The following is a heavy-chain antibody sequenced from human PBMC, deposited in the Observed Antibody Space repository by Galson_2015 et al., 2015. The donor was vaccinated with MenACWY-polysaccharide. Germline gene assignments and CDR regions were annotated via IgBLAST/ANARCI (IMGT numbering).Heavy chain of an antibody. V-gene: IGHV3-23*01. Sequence: SLRLSCAASGFTFSSYAMSWVRQAPGKGLEWVSAISGSGGSTYYADSVKGRFTISRDNSKNTLYLQMNSLRAEDTAVYYCAKTGGGYVWGSYRYTIDYWGQGTLVTVSS. J-gene: IGHJ4*02. CDR3: AKTGGGYVWGSYRYTIDY. D-gene: IGHD3-16*02. CDR1: GFTFSSYA. CDR2: ISGSGGST.